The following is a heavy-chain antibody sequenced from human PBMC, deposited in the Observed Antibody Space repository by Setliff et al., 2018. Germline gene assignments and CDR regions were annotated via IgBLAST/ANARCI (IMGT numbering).Heavy chain of an antibody. J-gene: IGHJ4*02. CDR2: VHSSGDT. D-gene: IGHD4-4*01. V-gene: IGHV4-61*02. CDR1: GASISSGFYY. CDR3: ARATVGLATIIYFDS. Sequence: PSETLSLTCNVSGASISSGFYYWSWIRQPAGKGLEWIGRVHSSGDTKYNPSVKTRVTMSVDTSKNQFSLKPSSATAADTAVYYCARATVGLATIIYFDSWGQGTLVTVSS.